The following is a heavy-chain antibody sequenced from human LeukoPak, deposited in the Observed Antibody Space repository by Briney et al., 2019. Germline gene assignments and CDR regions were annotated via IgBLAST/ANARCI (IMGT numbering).Heavy chain of an antibody. J-gene: IGHJ5*02. CDR2: IKQDGSEE. D-gene: IGHD3-10*01. CDR1: GFSFSSFW. V-gene: IGHV3-7*01. CDR3: ARFISLGA. Sequence: GGSLGLSCEASGFSFSSFWMSWVRQAPGKGLEWVANIKQDGSEENYVDSVKGRFTISRDNAKKSLYLQMNSLRVEDTAVYYCARFISLGAWGQGTLVTVSS.